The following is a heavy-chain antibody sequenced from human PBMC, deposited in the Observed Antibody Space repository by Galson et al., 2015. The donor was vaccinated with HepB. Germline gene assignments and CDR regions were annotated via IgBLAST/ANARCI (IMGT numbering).Heavy chain of an antibody. J-gene: IGHJ5*01. V-gene: IGHV3-23*01. Sequence: SLRLSCAASGFAFDSHAMSWVRQAPGRGLEWISGITGKDDSTFYADSVKGRFTVSKDNSNNMLYLQMNSLRAGDAGLYFCAKGYGLFDSWGQGILVTVSS. CDR2: ITGKDDST. CDR1: GFAFDSHA. CDR3: AKGYGLFDS. D-gene: IGHD5-18*01.